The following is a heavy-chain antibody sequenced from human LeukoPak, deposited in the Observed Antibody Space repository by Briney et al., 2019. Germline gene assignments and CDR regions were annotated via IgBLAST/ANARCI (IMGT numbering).Heavy chain of an antibody. CDR1: GYTFTSYT. CDR2: ISTYNGDT. CDR3: ARGLLGYYYDTSGYYSGPSYFDY. V-gene: IGHV1-18*01. J-gene: IGHJ4*02. Sequence: ASVKVSCKASGYTFTSYTISWVRQAPGQGLEWMGWISTYNGDTDYPQKFQGRVTMTTDTSTSIAYMELRSLRSDDTAVYYCARGLLGYYYDTSGYYSGPSYFDYWGQGTLVTISS. D-gene: IGHD3-22*01.